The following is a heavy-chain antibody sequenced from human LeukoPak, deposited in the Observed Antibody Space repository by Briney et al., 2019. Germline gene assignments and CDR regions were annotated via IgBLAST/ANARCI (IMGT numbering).Heavy chain of an antibody. Sequence: SETLSLTCAVYGGSFSGYYWSWIRQPPGKGLEWIGEINHSGSANYNPSLKSRVTISVDTSKNQFSLKLSSVTAADTAVYYCASRLWGDYIADYWGQGTLVTVSS. CDR3: ASRLWGDYIADY. D-gene: IGHD4-17*01. J-gene: IGHJ4*02. V-gene: IGHV4-34*01. CDR2: INHSGSA. CDR1: GGSFSGYY.